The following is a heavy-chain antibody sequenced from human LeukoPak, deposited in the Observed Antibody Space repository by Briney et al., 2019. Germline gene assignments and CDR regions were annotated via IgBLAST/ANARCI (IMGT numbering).Heavy chain of an antibody. CDR1: GFTFSSYG. V-gene: IGHV3-30*18. CDR2: ISYDGSNK. CDR3: AKGRDYGDYIVGY. J-gene: IGHJ4*02. D-gene: IGHD4-17*01. Sequence: GGSLRLSCAASGFTFSSYGMHWVRQAPGKGLEWAAVISYDGSNKYYADSVKGRFTISRDNSKNTLYLQMNSLRAEDTAVYYCAKGRDYGDYIVGYWGQGTLVTVSS.